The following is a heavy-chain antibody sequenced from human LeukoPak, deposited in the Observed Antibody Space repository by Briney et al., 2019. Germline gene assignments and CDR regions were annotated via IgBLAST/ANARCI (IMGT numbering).Heavy chain of an antibody. D-gene: IGHD3-22*01. J-gene: IGHJ4*02. CDR1: RFTFSRYW. Sequence: RGSLSLSCAASRFTFSRYWMHWVRQAPGKGLVWVSCINSDGISTSYADSVKGRLTISRDNAKNTLYLQMNSVRAEDTAVYYCARDGNYYDSSGPADYWGQGTLVIVSS. V-gene: IGHV3-74*01. CDR3: ARDGNYYDSSGPADY. CDR2: INSDGIST.